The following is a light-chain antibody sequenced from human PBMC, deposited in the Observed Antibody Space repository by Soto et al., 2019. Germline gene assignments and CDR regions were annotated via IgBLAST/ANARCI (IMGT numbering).Light chain of an antibody. CDR3: QQANSSPYT. Sequence: DIQLTQSPSSVSASVGDTVTITCRASQDSSTWLAWYQQKPGNAPKFLVYAASTLQSGVPSRFSGSGSGTEFTLTINSLQPEDFATYYCQQANSSPYTFGQGTIVEIK. V-gene: IGKV1D-12*01. CDR1: QDSSTW. CDR2: AAS. J-gene: IGKJ2*01.